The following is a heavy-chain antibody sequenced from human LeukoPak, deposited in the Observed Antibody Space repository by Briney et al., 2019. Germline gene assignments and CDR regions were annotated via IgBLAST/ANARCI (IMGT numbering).Heavy chain of an antibody. Sequence: GASVKVSCKASGYTFTSYDINWVRQATGQGLEWMGWMNPNSGNTGYAQKLQGRVTMTTDTSTSTAYMELRSLRSDDTAVYYCARDATPLRYFDWLLGGFVDYYYMDVWGKGTTVTISS. CDR3: ARDATPLRYFDWLLGGFVDYYYMDV. CDR1: GYTFTSYD. V-gene: IGHV1-8*01. D-gene: IGHD3-9*01. CDR2: MNPNSGNT. J-gene: IGHJ6*03.